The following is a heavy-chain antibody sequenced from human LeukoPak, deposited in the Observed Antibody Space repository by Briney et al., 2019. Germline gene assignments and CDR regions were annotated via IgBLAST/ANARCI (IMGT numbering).Heavy chain of an antibody. D-gene: IGHD3-3*01. CDR2: IYYSGST. CDR3: AREDYDFWSGYYYFDY. V-gene: IGHV4-61*01. CDR1: GGSISSGSYY. J-gene: IGHJ4*02. Sequence: SETLSLTCTVSGGSISSGSYYWSWIRQPPGKGLEWIGYIYYSGSTNYNPSLKSRVTISVDTSKNQFSLKLSSVTAADTAVYYCAREDYDFWSGYYYFDYWGQGTLVTVSS.